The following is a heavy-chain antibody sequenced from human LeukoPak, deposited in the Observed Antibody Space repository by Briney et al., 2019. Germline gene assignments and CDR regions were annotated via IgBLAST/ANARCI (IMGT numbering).Heavy chain of an antibody. CDR3: ASRVRMGQHLVRNPYGMDV. D-gene: IGHD6-13*01. CDR1: GASISSGSHY. J-gene: IGHJ6*02. CDR2: IYTSGST. V-gene: IGHV4-61*02. Sequence: PSQTLSLTCTVSGASISSGSHYWGWIRQGAGRGREWIVSIYTSGSTNDHPSLERLFTISVDTSKNQFSLKLTSVTAADTAVYYCASRVRMGQHLVRNPYGMDVWGQGTTVTVSS.